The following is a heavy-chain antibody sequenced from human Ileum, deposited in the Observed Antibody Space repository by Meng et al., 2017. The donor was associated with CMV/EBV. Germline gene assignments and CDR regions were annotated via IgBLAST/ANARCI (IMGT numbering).Heavy chain of an antibody. CDR2: IDSDGSST. D-gene: IGHD3-10*01. J-gene: IGHJ4*02. V-gene: IGHV3-74*01. CDR1: GFTFSSYW. CDR3: ARERGAARDY. Sequence: GESLKISCAASGFTFSSYWMHWVRQAPGKGLVWVSRIDSDGSSTSYADSVKGRFTISRDKAKNTLYLQMNSLRAEDTAVYYCARERGAARDYWGQGTLVTVSS.